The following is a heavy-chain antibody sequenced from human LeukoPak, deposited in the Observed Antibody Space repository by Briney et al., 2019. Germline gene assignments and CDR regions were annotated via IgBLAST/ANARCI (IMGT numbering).Heavy chain of an antibody. CDR2: IYYNGST. Sequence: PSETLSLTCTVSGGSISSYYWSWIRQPSGKGLEWIGYIYYNGSTNYNPSLKSRVTISVDTSKNQFSLKLSSVTAADTAMYYCARERRSGSYYYFDYWGQGTLVTVSS. D-gene: IGHD1-26*01. CDR3: ARERRSGSYYYFDY. CDR1: GGSISSYY. V-gene: IGHV4-59*01. J-gene: IGHJ4*02.